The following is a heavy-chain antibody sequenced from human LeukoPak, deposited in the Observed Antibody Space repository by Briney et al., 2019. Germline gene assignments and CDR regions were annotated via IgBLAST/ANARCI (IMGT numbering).Heavy chain of an antibody. Sequence: ASVKVSCKASGGTFSSYAISWVRQAPGQGLEWMGGIIPIFGTANYAQKFQGRVTITADESTSTAYMELSSLRSEDTAVYYCARGMIFGVVLDYYGMDVWGQGTTVTVSS. CDR1: GGTFSSYA. CDR2: IIPIFGTA. V-gene: IGHV1-69*13. J-gene: IGHJ6*02. D-gene: IGHD3-3*01. CDR3: ARGMIFGVVLDYYGMDV.